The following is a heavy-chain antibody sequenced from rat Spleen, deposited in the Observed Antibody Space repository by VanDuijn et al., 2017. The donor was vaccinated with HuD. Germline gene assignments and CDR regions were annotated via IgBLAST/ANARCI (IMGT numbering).Heavy chain of an antibody. CDR3: ARRGYLSNWYFDF. V-gene: IGHV5-25*01. Sequence: EVQLVESGGGLVQPGRSMKLSCSASGFTFSNYDMAWVRQAPTKGLEWVASINFDGSGTYYRDSVKGRFTISRDNAKSTLYLQMDSLTSEDTATYYCARRGYLSNWYFDFWGPGIMVTVSS. CDR1: GFTFSNYD. D-gene: IGHD2-7*01. CDR2: INFDGSGT. J-gene: IGHJ1*01.